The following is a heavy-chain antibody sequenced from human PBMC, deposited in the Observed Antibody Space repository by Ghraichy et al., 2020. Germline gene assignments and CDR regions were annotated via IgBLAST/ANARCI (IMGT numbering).Heavy chain of an antibody. J-gene: IGHJ5*02. V-gene: IGHV1-18*01. CDR3: ARDRRYFARGGWFDP. D-gene: IGHD3-9*01. CDR2: ISAYNGNT. CDR1: GYTFTSYG. Sequence: ASVKVSCKASGYTFTSYGISWVRQAPGQGLEWMGWISAYNGNTNYAQKLQGRVTMTTDTSTSTAYMELRSLRSDDTAVYYCARDRRYFARGGWFDPWGQGTLVPVSS.